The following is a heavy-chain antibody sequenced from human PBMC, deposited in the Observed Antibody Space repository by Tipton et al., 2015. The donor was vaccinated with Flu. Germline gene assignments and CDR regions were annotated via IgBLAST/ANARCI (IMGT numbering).Heavy chain of an antibody. Sequence: TLSLTCTVSGDSVTSGNYYWTWIRQSAGKGLEWIGRVSSGGSTKYNPSLRGRATISLDMSRNQFSLKVISVNAADTAVYYCTRGTIYYDRRGFEYYRFGPWGQGSLASV. CDR1: GDSVTSGNYY. D-gene: IGHD3-22*01. CDR2: VSSGGST. V-gene: IGHV4-61*02. CDR3: TRGTIYYDRRGFEYYRFGP. J-gene: IGHJ5*02.